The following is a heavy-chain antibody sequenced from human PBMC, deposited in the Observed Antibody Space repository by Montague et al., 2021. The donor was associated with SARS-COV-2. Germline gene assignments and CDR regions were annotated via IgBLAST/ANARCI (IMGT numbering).Heavy chain of an antibody. V-gene: IGHV3-21*01. Sequence: SLRLSFAPSGFTFSKYSMNWVRQAPGKGLEWVSSISTSSLYIYYAASVKGRFTISRANAKNSLFLQMDSLRAEDTAVYYCARALSASYSVGGDSFDIWGQGTMVTVSS. CDR3: ARALSASYSVGGDSFDI. CDR2: ISTSSLYI. D-gene: IGHD5/OR15-5a*01. J-gene: IGHJ3*02. CDR1: GFTFSKYS.